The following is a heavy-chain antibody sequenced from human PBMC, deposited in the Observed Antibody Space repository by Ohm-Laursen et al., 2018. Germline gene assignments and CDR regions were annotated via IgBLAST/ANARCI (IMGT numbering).Heavy chain of an antibody. V-gene: IGHV1-8*01. CDR1: RYTFTSYD. CDR3: ARGEWRPEENFDY. J-gene: IGHJ4*02. D-gene: IGHD3-3*01. Sequence: ASVKGSPKASRYTFTSYDINWVRQATGQGLEWMGWMNPNSGNTGYTQKLQGRVTMNRKTSISTAYMELSSLRSEDRAVYYCARGEWRPEENFDYWGQGTLVTVSS. CDR2: MNPNSGNT.